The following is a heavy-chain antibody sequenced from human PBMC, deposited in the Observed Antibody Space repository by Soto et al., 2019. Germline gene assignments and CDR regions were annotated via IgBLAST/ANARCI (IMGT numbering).Heavy chain of an antibody. D-gene: IGHD1-26*01. V-gene: IGHV1-18*04. CDR2: ISPWKGNT. Sequence: ASVKVSCKASGYNFTPYGVNWVRQAPGQGLEWMGWISPWKGNTNYAQSFQGRVTMTTDTSTSTAYMELRSLTSDDTAVYYCARDLDPSGSYHTDYWGPGTLVTVSS. CDR3: ARDLDPSGSYHTDY. CDR1: GYNFTPYG. J-gene: IGHJ4*02.